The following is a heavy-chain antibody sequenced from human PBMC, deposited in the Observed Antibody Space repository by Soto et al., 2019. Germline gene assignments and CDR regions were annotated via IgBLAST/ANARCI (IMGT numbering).Heavy chain of an antibody. CDR1: GFTFSSYG. V-gene: IGHV3-33*01. Sequence: QVQLVESGGGVVQPGRSLRLSCAASGFTFSSYGMHWVRQAPGKGLEWVAVIWYDGSNKYYADSVKGRFTISRDNSRNTLYLQMNSLRAEDTAVYYCARGFDSGGWFDPWGQGTLVTVSS. CDR2: IWYDGSNK. D-gene: IGHD2-21*01. CDR3: ARGFDSGGWFDP. J-gene: IGHJ5*02.